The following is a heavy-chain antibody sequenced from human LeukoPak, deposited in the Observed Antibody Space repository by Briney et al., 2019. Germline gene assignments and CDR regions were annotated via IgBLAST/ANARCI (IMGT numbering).Heavy chain of an antibody. Sequence: GGSLRLSCAASGFTFSSYSMNWVRQAPGKGLEWVSSISSSSSHIYYADSVKGRFTISRDNAKNSLYLQMNSLRAEDTAVYYCARDGSPTGGLGPTLNWGQGTLVTVSS. J-gene: IGHJ4*02. CDR1: GFTFSSYS. V-gene: IGHV3-21*01. CDR2: ISSSSSHI. D-gene: IGHD7-27*01. CDR3: ARDGSPTGGLGPTLN.